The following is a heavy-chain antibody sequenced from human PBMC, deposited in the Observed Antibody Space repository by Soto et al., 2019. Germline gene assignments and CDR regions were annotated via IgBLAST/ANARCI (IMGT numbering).Heavy chain of an antibody. Sequence: GGSLRLSCAASGFSFSSYAMSWVRQAPGKGLECVSGVSGSGNWTEYADSVKGRFTISRDNSKNTLFLQINSLRTEDTAVYYCAKGRGVPTPYYYMDVWGKGTTVTVSS. J-gene: IGHJ6*03. V-gene: IGHV3-23*01. CDR3: AKGRGVPTPYYYMDV. CDR1: GFSFSSYA. CDR2: VSGSGNWT. D-gene: IGHD5-12*01.